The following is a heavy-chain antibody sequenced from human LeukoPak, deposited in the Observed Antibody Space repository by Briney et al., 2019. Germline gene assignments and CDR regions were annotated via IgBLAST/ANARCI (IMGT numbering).Heavy chain of an antibody. V-gene: IGHV3-48*03. CDR2: ISDSGSTI. CDR1: GISFSSHE. D-gene: IGHD1-26*01. CDR3: AREGYSGILGAFDI. Sequence: GGSLRLSCAASGISFSSHEMHWVRQAPGKGLEWLSYISDSGSTIHTADSVKGRFSSSRDNAKSSLYLQLNSLRAEDTAVYYCAREGYSGILGAFDIWGQGTMVTVSS. J-gene: IGHJ3*02.